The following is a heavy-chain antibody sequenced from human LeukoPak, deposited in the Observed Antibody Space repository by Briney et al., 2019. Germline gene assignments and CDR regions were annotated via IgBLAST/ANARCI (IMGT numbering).Heavy chain of an antibody. CDR3: ASRSSIWSGYQDTLYYFDS. V-gene: IGHV4-59*01. J-gene: IGHJ4*02. Sequence: SETLSLTCTVSGGSIGSYYWSWIRQPPGKRLEWIGHIYYSGSTNYNPSLKSRVTISVDTSKNQFSLKLSSVTAADTAVYYCASRSSIWSGYQDTLYYFDSWGQGTLVTVSS. D-gene: IGHD3-3*01. CDR1: GGSIGSYY. CDR2: IYYSGST.